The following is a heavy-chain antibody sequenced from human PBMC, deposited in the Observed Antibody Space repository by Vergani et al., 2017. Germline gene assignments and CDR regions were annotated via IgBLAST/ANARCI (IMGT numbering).Heavy chain of an antibody. V-gene: IGHV1-18*01. Sequence: QVQLVQSGAEVKKPGASVKVSCKASGYTFTSYGISWVRQAPGQGLEWMGWISAYNGNTNYAQKLQGRVTMTTDTSTSTAYMEMRSLRSDDTAAYYWARDGSSWTGAGAYGMDYWGQGTTVTVSS. CDR2: ISAYNGNT. CDR3: ARDGSSWTGAGAYGMDY. D-gene: IGHD1-1*01. CDR1: GYTFTSYG. J-gene: IGHJ6*02.